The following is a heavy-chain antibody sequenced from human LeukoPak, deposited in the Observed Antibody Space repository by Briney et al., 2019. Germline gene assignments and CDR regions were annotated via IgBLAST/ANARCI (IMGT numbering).Heavy chain of an antibody. CDR3: AKVPLEWELPDYYFDY. J-gene: IGHJ4*02. V-gene: IGHV3-23*01. CDR2: ISGSGGST. D-gene: IGHD1-26*01. Sequence: GGSLRLSCAASGFTFSSYAMSWVRQAPGQGLEWVSAISGSGGSTYYADSVKGRFTISRDNSKNTLYLQMNSLRAEDTAVYYCAKVPLEWELPDYYFDYWGQGTLVTVSS. CDR1: GFTFSSYA.